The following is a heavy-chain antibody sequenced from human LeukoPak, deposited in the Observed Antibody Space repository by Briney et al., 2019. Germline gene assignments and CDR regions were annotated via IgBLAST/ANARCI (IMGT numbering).Heavy chain of an antibody. CDR1: GGSISSSSYY. Sequence: PSETLSLTCTVSGGSISSSSYYWGWIRQPPGKGLEWIGSIYYSGSTYYNPFLKSRVTISVDTSKNQFSLKLSSVTAADTAVYYCARRSGSYRYYFDYWGQGTLVTVSS. CDR3: ARRSGSYRYYFDY. V-gene: IGHV4-39*01. J-gene: IGHJ4*02. D-gene: IGHD1-26*01. CDR2: IYYSGST.